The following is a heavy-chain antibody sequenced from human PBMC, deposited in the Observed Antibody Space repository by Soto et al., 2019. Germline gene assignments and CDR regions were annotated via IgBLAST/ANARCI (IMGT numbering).Heavy chain of an antibody. J-gene: IGHJ4*02. CDR1: GFTFSSYA. V-gene: IGHV3-23*01. CDR2: ISGSGGST. CDR3: AKDLGAARSYYFDY. Sequence: GGSLSLSCVASGFTFSSYAMSWVRQAPGKVLEWVSAISGSGGSTYYADSVKGRLNISRDNSKNTLYLQMNSLRAEDTAVYYCAKDLGAARSYYFDYWGQGTLVTVSS. D-gene: IGHD6-6*01.